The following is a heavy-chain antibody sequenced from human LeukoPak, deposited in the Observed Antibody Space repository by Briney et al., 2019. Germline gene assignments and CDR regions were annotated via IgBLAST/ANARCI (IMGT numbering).Heavy chain of an antibody. CDR2: INHSGST. CDR3: ARGLSYYYDSSGYPNWFDP. Sequence: PSETLSLTCAVYGGSFSGYYWSWIRQPPGKGLEWIGEINHSGSTNYNPSLKSRVTISVDTSKNQFSLKPSSVTAADTAVYYCARGLSYYYDSSGYPNWFDPWGQGTLVTVSS. D-gene: IGHD3-22*01. CDR1: GGSFSGYY. V-gene: IGHV4-34*01. J-gene: IGHJ5*02.